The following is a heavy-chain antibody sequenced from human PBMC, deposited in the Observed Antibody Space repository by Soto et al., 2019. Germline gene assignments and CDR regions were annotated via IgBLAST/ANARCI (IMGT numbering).Heavy chain of an antibody. J-gene: IGHJ4*02. Sequence: PSETLSLTCTVSGGFTRGYYWGWIRQSPGKGLEWIGYIFYIGTNNYNPWLWSRVTMSLETSKIQFSLKLNAVPAADTAMYYCARCRDTSSYVPFCDSSGQGTVVTVSS. V-gene: IGHV4-59*12. CDR1: GGFTRGYY. D-gene: IGHD3-22*01. CDR2: IFYIGTN. CDR3: ARCRDTSSYVPFCDS.